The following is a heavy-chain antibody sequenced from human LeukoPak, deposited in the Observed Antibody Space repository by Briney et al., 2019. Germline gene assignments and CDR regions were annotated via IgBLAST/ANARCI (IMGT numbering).Heavy chain of an antibody. V-gene: IGHV3-21*01. Sequence: GGSLRLSCAASGFTFSSYAMSWVRQAPGKGLEWVSSISSSSNYIYYADSVKGRFTISRDNAKNSLYLQMNSLRAEDTAVYYCARDPSSGWYLKGWFDPWGQGTLVTVSS. CDR2: ISSSSNYI. CDR3: ARDPSSGWYLKGWFDP. J-gene: IGHJ5*02. D-gene: IGHD6-19*01. CDR1: GFTFSSYA.